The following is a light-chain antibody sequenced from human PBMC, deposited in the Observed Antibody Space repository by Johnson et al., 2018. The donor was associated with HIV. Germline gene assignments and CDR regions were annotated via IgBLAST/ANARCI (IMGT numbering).Light chain of an antibody. V-gene: IGLV1-51*02. J-gene: IGLJ1*01. CDR1: SSNVGNNY. CDR2: ENN. Sequence: QSVLTQPPSVSAAPGQKVTISCSGSSSNVGNNYVSWYQCLPGTAPKLLIFENNKRPSGIPDRFSGSKSGTSATLGITGLQTGAEADYYCGTWDSILTGYVFGAGTNITVL. CDR3: GTWDSILTGYV.